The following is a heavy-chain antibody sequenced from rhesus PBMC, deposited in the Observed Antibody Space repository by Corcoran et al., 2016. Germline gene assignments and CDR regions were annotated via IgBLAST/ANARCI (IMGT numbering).Heavy chain of an antibody. V-gene: IGHV4-122*02. J-gene: IGHJ4*01. CDR3: AREGVRGHFDY. Sequence: QVQLQESGPGLVKPSETLSLTCAVSGYSISSGYGWSWIRQPPGKGLECIWYISYSGSPSYNPSLKVRVTISSDTSKNQFSLKLSSVTAADTAVYYCAREGVRGHFDYWGQGVLVTVSS. D-gene: IGHD1-44*02. CDR2: ISYSGSP. CDR1: GYSISSGYG.